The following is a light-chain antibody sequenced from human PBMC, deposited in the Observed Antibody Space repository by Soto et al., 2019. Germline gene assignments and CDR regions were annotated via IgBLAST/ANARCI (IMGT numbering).Light chain of an antibody. J-gene: IGLJ1*01. CDR2: DVS. CDR3: SSYTSSSLYI. Sequence: QSALTQPASVSGSPGQSITISCTGTSSDVGGYNYVSWYQQHPGKAPKLMIYDVSNWPSGVSNRFSGSNSGNTASLTISGLQAEDEADYYCSSYTSSSLYIFGTGTKVTVL. V-gene: IGLV2-14*01. CDR1: SSDVGGYNY.